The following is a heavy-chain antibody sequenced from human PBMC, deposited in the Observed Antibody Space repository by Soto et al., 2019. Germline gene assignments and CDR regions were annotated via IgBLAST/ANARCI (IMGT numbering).Heavy chain of an antibody. Sequence: SGGSLRFCCAASVFTVSSYAMNWVRQAPGKGLEWMALISHDGINKYYADSVRGRFTISRDSSTNTLYLQMNSLRAADTAVYYCGRCTSTSCHLGSDYWGQGTLVTVSS. CDR3: GRCTSTSCHLGSDY. CDR2: ISHDGINK. CDR1: VFTVSSYA. D-gene: IGHD2-2*01. V-gene: IGHV3-30-3*01. J-gene: IGHJ4*02.